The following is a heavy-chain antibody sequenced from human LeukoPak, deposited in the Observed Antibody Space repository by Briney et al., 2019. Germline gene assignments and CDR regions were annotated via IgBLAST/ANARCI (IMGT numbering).Heavy chain of an antibody. D-gene: IGHD1-26*01. J-gene: IGHJ5*02. CDR3: ARHGTLSESRNWFDP. Sequence: GESLKISCKGSGYSFTSYWIGWVRQMPGKGLEWMGIIYPDDSDTRYSPSFEGQVTISADKSISTAYLQWSSLKASDTAMYYCARHGTLSESRNWFDPWGQGTLVIVSS. CDR2: IYPDDSDT. V-gene: IGHV5-51*01. CDR1: GYSFTSYW.